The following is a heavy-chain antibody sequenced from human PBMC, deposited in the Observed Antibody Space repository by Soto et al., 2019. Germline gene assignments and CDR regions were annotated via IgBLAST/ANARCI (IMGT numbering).Heavy chain of an antibody. Sequence: GGSLRLSSAASGFTFSNAWMSWVRQAPGKGLEWVGRIKSKTDGGTTDYAAPVKGRFTISRDDSKNTLYLQMNSLKTEDTAVYYCTTFCDYYGSGRLSGDVWGKGTTVTVSS. V-gene: IGHV3-15*01. CDR3: TTFCDYYGSGRLSGDV. CDR1: GFTFSNAW. J-gene: IGHJ6*04. D-gene: IGHD3-10*01. CDR2: IKSKTDGGTT.